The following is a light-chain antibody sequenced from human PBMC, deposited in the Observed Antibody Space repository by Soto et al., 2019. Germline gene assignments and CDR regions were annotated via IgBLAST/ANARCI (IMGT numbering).Light chain of an antibody. CDR3: QQYSNWPLT. V-gene: IGKV3-15*01. Sequence: EIVMTQSPSTLSVSPGERATLSCRASQSVSSNLAWYQQKPGQAPRLLIYGASTRATGIPARFTGSGSGTAFTLTISSLQSEDFAIYFCQQYSNWPLTFGQGTKVDIK. CDR2: GAS. CDR1: QSVSSN. J-gene: IGKJ1*01.